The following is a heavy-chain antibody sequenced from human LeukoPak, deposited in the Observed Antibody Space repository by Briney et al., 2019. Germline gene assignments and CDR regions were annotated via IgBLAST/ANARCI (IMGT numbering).Heavy chain of an antibody. CDR1: GGSISSSSYY. V-gene: IGHV4-39*07. CDR3: ARDGSPLAIEGYYYYYMDV. Sequence: PSETLSLTCTVSGGSISSSSYYWGWIRQPPGKGLEWIGSIYYSGSTYYSPSLKSRVTISVDTSKNQFSLKLSSVTAADTAVYYCARDGSPLAIEGYYYYYMDVWGKGTTVTVSS. J-gene: IGHJ6*03. CDR2: IYYSGST.